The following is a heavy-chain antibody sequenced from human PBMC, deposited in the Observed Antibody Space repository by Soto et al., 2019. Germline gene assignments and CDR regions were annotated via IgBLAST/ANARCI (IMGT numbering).Heavy chain of an antibody. D-gene: IGHD6-19*01. Sequence: PGGSLRLSCAASGLTVSINYMNWVRQAPGKGLEGVSLIYTGGGTYYADSVKGRFTVSRDNSKNTLYLQMNSLRAEDTAVYYCARMGQWRVPGDYYYGMDVWGQGTSVTVSS. CDR3: ARMGQWRVPGDYYYGMDV. CDR1: GLTVSINY. CDR2: IYTGGGT. V-gene: IGHV3-53*01. J-gene: IGHJ6*02.